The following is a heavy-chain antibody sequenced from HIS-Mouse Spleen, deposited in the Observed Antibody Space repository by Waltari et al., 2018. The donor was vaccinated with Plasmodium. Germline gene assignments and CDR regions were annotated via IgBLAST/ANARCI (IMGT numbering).Heavy chain of an antibody. V-gene: IGHV3-30*18. CDR1: GFTFGRYG. D-gene: IGHD6-13*01. CDR3: AKDRRSSSWYVDY. CDR2: ISYDGSNK. Sequence: QVQLVESGGGVVQPGRSLSLSWSASGFTFGRYGMHWVRQAPGKGLEWVAVISYDGSNKYYADSVKGRFTISRDNSKNTLYLQMNSLRAEDTAVYYCAKDRRSSSWYVDYWGQGTLVTVSS. J-gene: IGHJ4*02.